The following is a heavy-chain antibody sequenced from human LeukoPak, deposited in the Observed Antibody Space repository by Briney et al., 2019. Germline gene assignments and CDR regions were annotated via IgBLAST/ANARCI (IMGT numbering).Heavy chain of an antibody. CDR2: IYYSGRT. D-gene: IGHD3-22*01. V-gene: IGHV4-39*01. Sequence: PSETLSLTCSVSGDSVSRSDSYWDWIRQPPGKGLEWIGAIYYSGRTYYSPSLKSRVTMSVDPSNNQFSLNLRSVTAADTALYYCARRRYYDGSGYLEWGQGTLLSVSS. J-gene: IGHJ1*01. CDR1: GDSVSRSDSY. CDR3: ARRRYYDGSGYLE.